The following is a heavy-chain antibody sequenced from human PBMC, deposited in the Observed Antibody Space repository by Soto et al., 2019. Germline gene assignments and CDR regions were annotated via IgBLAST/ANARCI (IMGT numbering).Heavy chain of an antibody. Sequence: PGGSLRLSCAASGFTFSSYAMSWVRQAPGKGLEWVSAISGSGGSTYYADSVKGRFTISRDNSKNTLYLQMNSLRAEDTAVYYCAKGQGGMTTVKANWFDPWGQGTLVTVSS. D-gene: IGHD4-4*01. CDR2: ISGSGGST. V-gene: IGHV3-23*01. CDR3: AKGQGGMTTVKANWFDP. CDR1: GFTFSSYA. J-gene: IGHJ5*02.